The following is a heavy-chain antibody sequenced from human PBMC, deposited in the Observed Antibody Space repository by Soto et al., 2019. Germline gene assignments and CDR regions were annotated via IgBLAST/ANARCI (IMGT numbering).Heavy chain of an antibody. CDR2: INPKSGDT. J-gene: IGHJ6*02. CDR1: GYTFTNWY. Sequence: QAQLVQAGDEVKNTGASVKVSCKTSGYTFTNWYIHWVRQAPGQGLEWLGWINPKSGDTHYAQKLRDRVTMTADTSTDTAYMELKRLRPDDTATFYCARDFKRVGSTGDYSYGMDVWGQGTTVTVFS. D-gene: IGHD7-27*01. CDR3: ARDFKRVGSTGDYSYGMDV. V-gene: IGHV1-2*02.